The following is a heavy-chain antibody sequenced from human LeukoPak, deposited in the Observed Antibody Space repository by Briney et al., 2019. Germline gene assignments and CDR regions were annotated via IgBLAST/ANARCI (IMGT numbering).Heavy chain of an antibody. CDR1: GFTFSSYA. Sequence: GGSLRLSCVASGFTFSSYAMSWVRQAPGKGLEWVSSISASGGNTYYADSVQGRFTISRDNYKNTLYLQMHSLRAEDTVVFYCAKGDRSGSYSYFDYWGQGTLITVSS. D-gene: IGHD3-10*01. CDR2: ISASGGNT. J-gene: IGHJ4*02. V-gene: IGHV3-23*01. CDR3: AKGDRSGSYSYFDY.